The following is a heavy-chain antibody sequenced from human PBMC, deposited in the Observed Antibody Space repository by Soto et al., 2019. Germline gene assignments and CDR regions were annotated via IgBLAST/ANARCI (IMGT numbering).Heavy chain of an antibody. CDR2: IIPIFGTA. CDR1: GGTFSSYA. D-gene: IGHD6-13*01. Sequence: QVQLVQSGAEVKKPGSSVKVSCKASGGTFSSYAISWVRQAPGQGLEWMGGIIPIFGTANYAQKLQGRGTITADDPPSTAYMELSSLRSEDKSVYYCARGLGGSSWYFAYWGQGTLVTVSS. V-gene: IGHV1-69*01. J-gene: IGHJ4*02. CDR3: ARGLGGSSWYFAY.